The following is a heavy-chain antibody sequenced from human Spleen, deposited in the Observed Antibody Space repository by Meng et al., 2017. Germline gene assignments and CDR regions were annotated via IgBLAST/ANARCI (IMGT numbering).Heavy chain of an antibody. CDR3: ARVSTNCGGDCYDPSRRVRSSAFDI. V-gene: IGHV1-2*06. J-gene: IGHJ3*02. CDR2: INPNSGGT. D-gene: IGHD2-21*02. Sequence: ASVKVSCKASGYTFTGYYMHWVRQAPGQGLEWMGRINPNSGGTNYAQKFQGRVTMTRDTSISTVYMELSSLRSEDTAVYYCARVSTNCGGDCYDPSRRVRSSAFDIWGQGTMVTVSS. CDR1: GYTFTGYY.